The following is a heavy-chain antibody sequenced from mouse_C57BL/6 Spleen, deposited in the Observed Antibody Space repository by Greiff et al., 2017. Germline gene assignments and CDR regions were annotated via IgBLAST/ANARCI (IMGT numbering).Heavy chain of an antibody. V-gene: IGHV1-4*01. CDR3: ARSYYYGSSYVAY. CDR2: INPSSGYT. J-gene: IGHJ3*01. Sequence: QVQLQQSGAELARPGASVKMFCKASGYTFTSYTMHWVKQRPGQGLEWIGYINPSSGYTKYNQKFKDKATLTADKSSSTAYMQLSSLTSEDSAVYYCARSYYYGSSYVAYWGQGTLVTVSA. CDR1: GYTFTSYT. D-gene: IGHD1-1*01.